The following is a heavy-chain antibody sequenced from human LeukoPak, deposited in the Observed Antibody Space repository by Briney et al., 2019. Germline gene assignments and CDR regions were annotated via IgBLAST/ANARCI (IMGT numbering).Heavy chain of an antibody. V-gene: IGHV3-33*01. CDR3: ARDRGSWPLFDY. CDR2: IWYDGSSK. CDR1: GFTFSSYG. Sequence: PGRSLRLSCAASGFTFSSYGMHWVRQAPGKGLEWVAVIWYDGSSKYYADSVKGRFTISRDNSKNTLYLQMNSLRAEDTAVDYCARDRGSWPLFDYWGQGTLVTVSS. J-gene: IGHJ4*02. D-gene: IGHD2-15*01.